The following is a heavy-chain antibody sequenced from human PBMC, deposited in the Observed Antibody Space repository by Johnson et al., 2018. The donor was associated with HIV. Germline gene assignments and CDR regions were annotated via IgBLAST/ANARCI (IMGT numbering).Heavy chain of an antibody. J-gene: IGHJ3*02. CDR1: GFTFDDYA. Sequence: VQLVESGGGLVQPGRSLRLSCAASGFTFDDYAMHWVRQAPGKGLEWDSGISWNSGTIDYADSVKGRLTISRDNAKKSLYLQMNSLRAEETAVYYCARGRGALDIWGQGTMVTVSS. D-gene: IGHD3-16*01. CDR2: ISWNSGTI. CDR3: ARGRGALDI. V-gene: IGHV3-9*01.